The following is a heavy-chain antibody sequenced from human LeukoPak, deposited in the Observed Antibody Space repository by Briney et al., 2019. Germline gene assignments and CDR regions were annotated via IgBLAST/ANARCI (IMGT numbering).Heavy chain of an antibody. V-gene: IGHV4-31*03. Sequence: SQALSLTCTVSGGSISSGGYYWSWIRQHPGKGLEWIGYIYHTGSTNYNPSLKSRVTISLDSSKNQFSLKVSSVTAADTAVYYCARRRYGDLPFDYWRQGTLVTVSS. CDR1: GGSISSGGYY. J-gene: IGHJ4*02. D-gene: IGHD4-17*01. CDR2: IYHTGST. CDR3: ARRRYGDLPFDY.